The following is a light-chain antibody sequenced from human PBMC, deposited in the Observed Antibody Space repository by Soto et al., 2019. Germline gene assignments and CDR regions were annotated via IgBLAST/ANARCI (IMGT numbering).Light chain of an antibody. CDR1: QGISSY. CDR2: AAS. CDR3: QQYNNWPPWT. Sequence: AIRMTQSPSSLSASTGDRVTITCRASQGISSYLAWYQQKPGKAPKLLIYAASTLQSGVPSRFSGSGSGTEFTLTISRLQSEDFAVYYCQQYNNWPPWTFGQGTKVDI. V-gene: IGKV1-8*01. J-gene: IGKJ1*01.